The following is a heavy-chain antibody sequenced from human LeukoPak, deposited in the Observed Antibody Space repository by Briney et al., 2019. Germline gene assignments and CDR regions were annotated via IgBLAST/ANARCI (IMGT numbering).Heavy chain of an antibody. Sequence: RGSLRLSCAASGFTFSSYSMNWVRQAPGKGLEWVSSISSSSSYIYYADSVKGRFTIPRDNAKNSLYLQMNSLRAEDTAVYYCARDVSSSWADAFDVWGQGTMVTASS. CDR3: ARDVSSSWADAFDV. CDR1: GFTFSSYS. V-gene: IGHV3-21*01. CDR2: ISSSSSYI. J-gene: IGHJ3*01. D-gene: IGHD6-13*01.